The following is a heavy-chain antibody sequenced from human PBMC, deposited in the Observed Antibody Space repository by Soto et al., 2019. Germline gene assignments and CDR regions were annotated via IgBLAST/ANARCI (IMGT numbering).Heavy chain of an antibody. J-gene: IGHJ6*02. CDR1: GFTFTSSA. CDR3: AARSWSGKGYYYYGMDV. CDR2: IVVGSGNT. Sequence: QMQLVQSGPEVKKPGTSVKVSCKASGFTFTSSAVQWVRQARGQRLEWIGWIVVGSGNTNYAQKFQERVTITRDMSTSTAYMELSSLRAEDTAVYYCAARSWSGKGYYYYGMDVWGQGTTVTVSS. D-gene: IGHD6-13*01. V-gene: IGHV1-58*01.